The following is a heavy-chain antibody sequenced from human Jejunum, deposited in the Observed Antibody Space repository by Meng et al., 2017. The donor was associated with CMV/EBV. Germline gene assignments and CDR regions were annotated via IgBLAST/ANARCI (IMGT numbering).Heavy chain of an antibody. CDR1: GGSIGSGDYY. CDR2: IHDTGST. CDR3: ARGSIFVSFDS. D-gene: IGHD3-3*01. Sequence: QGRLQESGPGMVKPSQTLSLTCSVSGGSIGSGDYYWSWIRQPPGKGLEWIGYIHDTGSTYYNPSLKSRVDISLGTSRNHFSLTLSSVTAEDTAVYFCARGSIFVSFDSWGQGTLVTVSS. J-gene: IGHJ4*02. V-gene: IGHV4-30-4*08.